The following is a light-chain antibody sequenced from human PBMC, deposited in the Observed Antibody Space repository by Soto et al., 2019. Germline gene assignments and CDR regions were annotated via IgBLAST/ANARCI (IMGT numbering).Light chain of an antibody. Sequence: DIPMTQSPSTLSAFVGARVTITCRASQSSSSWLAWYQQKAGKAPKLLINDASSLEGGVPSRFSGSGSGTEFTLTISSLQPDDSATYFCQQYNSYSRTFGQGTKVEI. CDR3: QQYNSYSRT. J-gene: IGKJ1*01. V-gene: IGKV1-5*01. CDR1: QSSSSW. CDR2: DAS.